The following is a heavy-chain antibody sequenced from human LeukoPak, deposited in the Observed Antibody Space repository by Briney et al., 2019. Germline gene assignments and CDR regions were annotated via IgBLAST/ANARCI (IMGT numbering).Heavy chain of an antibody. CDR2: ISISSSNI. J-gene: IGHJ6*04. Sequence: GVSLRLSCAASGFRVSGYDLNWIRQAPGKGLEWIAYISISSSNIHYADSVRGRFTISRDNANNSLYLQLSSLRVEDTAVYYCAREYYGVIFSHYLDVWGKGTTVTVSS. CDR3: AREYYGVIFSHYLDV. CDR1: GFRVSGYD. D-gene: IGHD3-9*01. V-gene: IGHV3-11*06.